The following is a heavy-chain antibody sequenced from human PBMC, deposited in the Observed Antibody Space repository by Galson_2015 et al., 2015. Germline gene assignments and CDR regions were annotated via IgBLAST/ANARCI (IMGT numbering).Heavy chain of an antibody. CDR1: GYTFTSYD. D-gene: IGHD2-2*01. CDR2: MNPSSGNT. CDR3: ARRNVVSTPDY. V-gene: IGHV1-8*01. Sequence: SVKVSCKASGYTFTSYDINWVRQAIGQGLEWMGWMNPSSGNTGYAQKFQGRVTMTRNTSISTAYMGLSSLRSEDTAVYYCARRNVVSTPDYWGQGTLVTVSS. J-gene: IGHJ4*02.